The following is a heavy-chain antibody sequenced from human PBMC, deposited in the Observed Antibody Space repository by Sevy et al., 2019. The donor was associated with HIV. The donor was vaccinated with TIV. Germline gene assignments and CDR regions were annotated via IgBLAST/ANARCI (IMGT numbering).Heavy chain of an antibody. Sequence: KQSLTLSLTCAISGDSVSRNGAAWNWIRQSPSRGLEWLGRSYYRSTWHKDYAISVKSRLTITPDTSKNQFFLQLNSVTPEDTAMYYCARAVAGVYYFDYWGQGTLVTVSS. D-gene: IGHD6-19*01. CDR3: ARAVAGVYYFDY. J-gene: IGHJ4*02. CDR2: SYYRSTWHK. CDR1: GDSVSRNGAA. V-gene: IGHV6-1*01.